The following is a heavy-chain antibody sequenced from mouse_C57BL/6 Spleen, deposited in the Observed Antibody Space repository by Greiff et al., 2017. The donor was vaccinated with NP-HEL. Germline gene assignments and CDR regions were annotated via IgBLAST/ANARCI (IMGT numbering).Heavy chain of an antibody. V-gene: IGHV1-81*01. D-gene: IGHD1-1*01. CDR2: IYPRSGNT. Sequence: VHLVESGAELARPGASVKLSCKASGYTFTSYGISWVKQRTGQGLEWIGEIYPRSGNTYYNEKFKGKATLTADKSSSTGYMELRSLTSEDSAVYFCSRYGKSHYWDFDVWGTGTTVTVSS. J-gene: IGHJ1*03. CDR3: SRYGKSHYWDFDV. CDR1: GYTFTSYG.